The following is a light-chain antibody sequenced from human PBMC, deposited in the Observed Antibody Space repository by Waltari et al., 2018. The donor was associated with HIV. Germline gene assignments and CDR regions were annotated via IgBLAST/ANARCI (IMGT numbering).Light chain of an antibody. J-gene: IGKJ4*01. Sequence: EVVMTQSPATLSVSPGEGATLSCRASQSVGRNLAWYQQKPGQAPRLLIYGASSRATGIPARFSGSGSGTEFTLTISSLQSEDFAIYFCQQYNNWPPLTFGGGTKVEIK. CDR3: QQYNNWPPLT. CDR1: QSVGRN. CDR2: GAS. V-gene: IGKV3D-15*01.